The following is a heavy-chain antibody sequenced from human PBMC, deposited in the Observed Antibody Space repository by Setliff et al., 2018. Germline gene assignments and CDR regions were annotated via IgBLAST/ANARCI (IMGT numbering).Heavy chain of an antibody. D-gene: IGHD7-27*01. J-gene: IGHJ3*02. Sequence: PSETLSLTCIVSGGSISTYYWSWIRQPAGKGLEWIGRIHSSGNTNYKPSLKSRVTMSVDTTKNQFSLKLSSVTAADTAVYYCARAGAIQGGFDIWGRGTVVTVSS. CDR1: GGSISTYY. CDR2: IHSSGNT. V-gene: IGHV4-4*07. CDR3: ARAGAIQGGFDI.